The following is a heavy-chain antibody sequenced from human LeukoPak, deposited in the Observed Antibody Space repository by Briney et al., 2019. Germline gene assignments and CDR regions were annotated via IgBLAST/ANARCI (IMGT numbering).Heavy chain of an antibody. J-gene: IGHJ6*04. CDR2: ITVYNGNT. Sequence: SVKVSCKASGYTFTGYYMHWVRQAPGQGLELMGWITVYNGNTNYPQKFQCRVTKTTDPPPHTAYLEPRRLTSDDTAVYYCARDDPKVTYSSRWSYGMDVWRKGTTVIVSS. V-gene: IGHV1-18*04. CDR1: GYTFTGYY. D-gene: IGHD6-13*01. CDR3: ARDDPKVTYSSRWSYGMDV.